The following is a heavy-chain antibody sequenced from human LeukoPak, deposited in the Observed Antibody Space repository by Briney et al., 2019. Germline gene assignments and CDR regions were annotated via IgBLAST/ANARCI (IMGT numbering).Heavy chain of an antibody. Sequence: SQTLSLTCSVSGGSISISGFYWNWIRQLPGKVLEWIGYTYNSGNTYYNPSFGSRVTISTDTSMNQFFLKSHSVTAADTAVYYCARSSGWRDAFDFWGRGTMVTVSS. CDR2: TYNSGNT. J-gene: IGHJ3*01. CDR3: ARSSGWRDAFDF. CDR1: GGSISISGFY. V-gene: IGHV4-31*03. D-gene: IGHD6-19*01.